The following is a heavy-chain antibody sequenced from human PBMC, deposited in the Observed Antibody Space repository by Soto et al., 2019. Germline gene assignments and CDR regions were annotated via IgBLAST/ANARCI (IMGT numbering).Heavy chain of an antibody. Sequence: EVHLLESGGGLVQPGGSLRLSCAVSGFTFSSYAMTWLRQTPGKGREWVSSIAVNADTIHYADSVKGRFTISRDNSKSTLFLQMNSLRAEDTAVYHCARVGRSDSWDMWFDSWGQGTRVTVSS. CDR3: ARVGRSDSWDMWFDS. CDR2: IAVNADTI. J-gene: IGHJ5*01. D-gene: IGHD2-21*02. CDR1: GFTFSSYA. V-gene: IGHV3-23*01.